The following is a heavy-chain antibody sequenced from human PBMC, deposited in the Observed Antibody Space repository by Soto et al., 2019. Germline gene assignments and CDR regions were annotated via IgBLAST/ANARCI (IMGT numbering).Heavy chain of an antibody. Sequence: SETLSLTCAVYGGSFSGYYWSWIRQPPGKGLEWIGEINHSGSTNYNPSLKSRVTISVDTSKNQFSLKLSSVTAADTAVYYCASNTGAENYYYYGMDVWGQGTTVTVSS. D-gene: IGHD3-10*01. V-gene: IGHV4-34*01. CDR1: GGSFSGYY. CDR2: INHSGST. J-gene: IGHJ6*02. CDR3: ASNTGAENYYYYGMDV.